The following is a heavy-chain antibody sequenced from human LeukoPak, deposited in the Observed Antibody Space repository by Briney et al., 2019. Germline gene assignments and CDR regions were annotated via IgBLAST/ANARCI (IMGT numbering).Heavy chain of an antibody. V-gene: IGHV4-59*01. CDR3: ARVFDSGSQAYFYYMDV. Sequence: PSETLSLTCTVSGGSISSYYWSWIRQPPGKGLEWIGYIYYSGYTNYNPSLKSRVTISVDTSKNQFSLKLSPVTAADTAVYYCARVFDSGSQAYFYYMDVWGKGTTVTIFS. J-gene: IGHJ6*03. D-gene: IGHD3-10*01. CDR1: GGSISSYY. CDR2: IYYSGYT.